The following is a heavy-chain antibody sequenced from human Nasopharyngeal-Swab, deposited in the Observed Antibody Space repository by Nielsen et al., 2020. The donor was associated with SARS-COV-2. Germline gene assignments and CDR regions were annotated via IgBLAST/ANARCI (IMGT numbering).Heavy chain of an antibody. D-gene: IGHD6-19*01. CDR2: IYYSGST. V-gene: IGHV4-61*01. J-gene: IGHJ4*02. CDR1: GCSVSSGSYY. CDR3: ARGRSSGWYHYYFDY. Sequence: GSLRLSCTVSGCSVSSGSYYWSWIRQPPGKGLEWIGYIYYSGSTNYNPSLKSRVTISVDTSKNQFSLKLSSVTAADTAVYYCARGRSSGWYHYYFDYWGQGTLVTVSS.